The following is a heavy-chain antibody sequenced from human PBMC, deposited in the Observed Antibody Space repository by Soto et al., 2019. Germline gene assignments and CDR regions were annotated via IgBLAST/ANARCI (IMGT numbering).Heavy chain of an antibody. CDR3: ARGVAVPGAHIDY. J-gene: IGHJ4*02. CDR2: VYYTGST. D-gene: IGHD6-19*01. V-gene: IGHV4-59*01. CDR1: GGSISGSY. Sequence: SETLSLTCSVSGGSISGSYWSWIRQSPGKGLEWLGYVYYTGSTNYSPSLRSRVSISVDTSKNEFSLRPSSVTAADTAVYFCARGVAVPGAHIDYWGQGTQVTVSS.